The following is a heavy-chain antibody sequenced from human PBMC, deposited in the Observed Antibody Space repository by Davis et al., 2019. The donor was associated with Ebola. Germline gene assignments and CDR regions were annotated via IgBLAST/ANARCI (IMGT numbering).Heavy chain of an antibody. CDR3: ARGSMTTVTTWIWYFDL. CDR2: MNPNSGNT. Sequence: ASVKVSCKASGYTFTSYYMHWVRQAPGQGLEWMGWMNPNSGNTGYAQKFQGRVTMTRNTSISTAYMELSSLRSEDTAVYYCARGSMTTVTTWIWYFDLWGRGTLVTVSS. D-gene: IGHD4-17*01. CDR1: GYTFTSYY. J-gene: IGHJ2*01. V-gene: IGHV1-8*02.